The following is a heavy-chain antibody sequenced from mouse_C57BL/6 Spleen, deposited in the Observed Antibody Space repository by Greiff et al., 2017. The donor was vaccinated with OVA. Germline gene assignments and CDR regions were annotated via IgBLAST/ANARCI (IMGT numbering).Heavy chain of an antibody. CDR1: GYTFTSYW. CDR2: IDPSDSYT. J-gene: IGHJ1*03. V-gene: IGHV1-69*01. Sequence: QVQLQQPGAELVMPGASVKLSCKASGYTFTSYWMHWVKQRPGQGLEWIGEIDPSDSYTNYNQKFKGKSTLTVDKSSSTAYMQLSSLTSEDSAVYYCARAPAYSTVVDGWYFDVWGTGTTVTVSS. D-gene: IGHD1-1*01. CDR3: ARAPAYSTVVDGWYFDV.